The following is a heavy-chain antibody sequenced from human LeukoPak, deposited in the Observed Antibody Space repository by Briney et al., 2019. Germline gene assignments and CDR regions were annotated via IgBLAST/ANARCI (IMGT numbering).Heavy chain of an antibody. D-gene: IGHD3-3*01. J-gene: IGHJ3*02. CDR2: IYYSGST. CDR3: ARDRKDFHAFDI. V-gene: IGHV4-59*01. CDR1: GGSISNNY. Sequence: SETLSLTCTVSGGSISNNYWSWFRQPPGKGLEWIGYIYYSGSTNYNPSLKSRVTISVDTSKNQFSLKLSSVTAADTAVYYCARDRKDFHAFDIWGQGTMVTVSS.